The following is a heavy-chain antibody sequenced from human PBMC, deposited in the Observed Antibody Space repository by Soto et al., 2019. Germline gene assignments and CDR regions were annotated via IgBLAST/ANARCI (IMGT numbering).Heavy chain of an antibody. J-gene: IGHJ6*02. D-gene: IGHD4-17*01. Sequence: GGSLRLSCAASGFTFSSYAMHWVRQAPGKGLEWVAVISYDGSNKYYADSVKGRFTISRDSSKNTLYLQMNSLRAEDTAVYYCARDPSPLYGDYEAHYYYYYGMDAWGQGTTVTVSS. CDR2: ISYDGSNK. CDR3: ARDPSPLYGDYEAHYYYYYGMDA. CDR1: GFTFSSYA. V-gene: IGHV3-30-3*01.